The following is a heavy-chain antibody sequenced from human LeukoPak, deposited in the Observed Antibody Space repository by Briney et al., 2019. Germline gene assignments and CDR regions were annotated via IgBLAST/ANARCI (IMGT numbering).Heavy chain of an antibody. CDR1: GFTFSNYA. D-gene: IGHD3-22*01. CDR3: AKDPYDRGGYYHDH. J-gene: IGHJ5*02. V-gene: IGHV3-23*01. CDR2: SSGSGGRS. Sequence: PGGSLRLSCAASGFTFSNYAMHWVRQAPGKGLEWVSTSSGSGGRSDYADSVKGRFTVFRDTSKNTLHLQMNSLRAEDTAVYYCAKDPYDRGGYYHDHWGQGTLVTVSS.